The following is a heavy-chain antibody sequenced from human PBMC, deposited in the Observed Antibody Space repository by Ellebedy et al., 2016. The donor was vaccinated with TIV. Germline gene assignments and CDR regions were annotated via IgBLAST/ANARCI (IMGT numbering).Heavy chain of an antibody. CDR3: AREGRLYGNYVGRRSDAFDI. J-gene: IGHJ3*02. CDR2: IKQDGSEK. V-gene: IGHV3-7*01. CDR1: GFTFSSYW. Sequence: GGSLRLSXAASGFTFSSYWMSWVRQAPGKGLEWVANIKQDGSEKYYVDSVKGRFTISRDNAKNSLYLQMNSLRAEDTAVYYCAREGRLYGNYVGRRSDAFDIWGQGTMVTVSS. D-gene: IGHD4-11*01.